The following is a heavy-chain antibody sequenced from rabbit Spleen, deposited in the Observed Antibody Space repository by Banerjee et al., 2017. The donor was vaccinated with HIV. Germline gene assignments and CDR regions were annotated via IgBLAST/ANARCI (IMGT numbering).Heavy chain of an antibody. J-gene: IGHJ2*01. CDR3: ARNYVNAFDP. V-gene: IGHV1S45*01. Sequence: QEQLVESGGGLVQPEGSLTLTCTASGFSFSSNYYMCWVRQAPGKGLEWIGCINSSSGSTWYASWVNGRFTISKSSSTTVTLQMTSLTAADTATYFCARNYVNAFDPWGPGTLVTVS. CDR2: INSSSGST. D-gene: IGHD1-1*01. CDR1: GFSFSSNYY.